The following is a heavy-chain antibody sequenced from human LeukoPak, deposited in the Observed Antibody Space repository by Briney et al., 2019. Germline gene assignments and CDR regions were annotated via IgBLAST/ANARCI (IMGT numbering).Heavy chain of an antibody. CDR3: GRDRAVAGTAIDAFDI. Sequence: ASVKVSCKASGYTFTGYYIHWVRQAPGQGLEWMGWINPNSGGIKYAQKFQGRVTMTRDTSISTAYMELNRLRSDDTAVYYCGRDRAVAGTAIDAFDIWGQGTMVTVSS. CDR1: GYTFTGYY. J-gene: IGHJ3*02. V-gene: IGHV1-2*02. D-gene: IGHD6-19*01. CDR2: INPNSGGI.